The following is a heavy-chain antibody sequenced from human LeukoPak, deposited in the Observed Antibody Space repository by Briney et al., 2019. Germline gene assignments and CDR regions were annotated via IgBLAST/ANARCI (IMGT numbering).Heavy chain of an antibody. J-gene: IGHJ4*02. V-gene: IGHV6-1*01. CDR3: ARAGRSQYYFDY. Sequence: SQTLSLTCAISGDSVSSNSAAWNWIRQSPSRGLEWLGRTYYRSKWYNDYAVSVKSRITINPDTPKNQLSLQLNSVTPEDTAVYYCARAGRSQYYFDYWGQGTLVTVSS. CDR2: TYYRSKWYN. CDR1: GDSVSSNSAA.